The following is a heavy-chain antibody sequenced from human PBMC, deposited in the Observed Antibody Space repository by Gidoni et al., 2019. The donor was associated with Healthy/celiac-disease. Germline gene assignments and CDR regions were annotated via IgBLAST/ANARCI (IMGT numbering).Heavy chain of an antibody. CDR2: ISSSSSYI. V-gene: IGHV3-21*01. CDR3: ARGGYYDILTGLGTGSFDY. J-gene: IGHJ4*02. Sequence: AASGLTFSSYSMNWVRQAPGKGLEWVSSISSSSSYIYYADSVKGRFTISRDNAKNSLYLQMNSLRAEDTAVYYCARGGYYDILTGLGTGSFDYWGQGTLVTVSS. CDR1: GLTFSSYS. D-gene: IGHD3-9*01.